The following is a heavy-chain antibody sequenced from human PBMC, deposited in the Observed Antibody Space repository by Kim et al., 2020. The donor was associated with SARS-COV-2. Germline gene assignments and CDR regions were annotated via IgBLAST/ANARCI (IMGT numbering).Heavy chain of an antibody. V-gene: IGHV3-23*01. CDR3: ARGGPGNPLDF. J-gene: IGHJ4*02. CDR2: ITGSGATT. CDR1: GFTFNNYA. D-gene: IGHD3-16*01. Sequence: GGSLRLSCTSSGFTFNNYAMTWVRQSPGKGLEWVSAITGSGATTYYADSVKGRFSISRDNSKNTLYLEMNSLRVEDTALYYCARGGPGNPLDFWGQGALV.